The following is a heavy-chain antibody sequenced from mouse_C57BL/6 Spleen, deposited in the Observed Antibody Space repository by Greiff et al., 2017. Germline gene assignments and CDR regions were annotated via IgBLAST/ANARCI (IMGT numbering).Heavy chain of an antibody. Sequence: QVQLQQPGAELVLPGASVKLSCKASGYTFTSYWMHWVKQRPGQGLEWIGEIDPSDSYTNYNQKFKGKSTLTVDKSSSTAYMQLSSLTSEDSAVYYCARGGIYYGSSYDYWGQGTTLTVSS. D-gene: IGHD1-1*01. CDR1: GYTFTSYW. V-gene: IGHV1-69*01. CDR2: IDPSDSYT. J-gene: IGHJ2*01. CDR3: ARGGIYYGSSYDY.